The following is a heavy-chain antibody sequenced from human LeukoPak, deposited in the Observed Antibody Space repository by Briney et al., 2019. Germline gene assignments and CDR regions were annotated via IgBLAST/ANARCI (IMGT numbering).Heavy chain of an antibody. D-gene: IGHD3-22*01. CDR2: IYYSGST. CDR1: GGSISSSSYY. J-gene: IGHJ5*02. CDR3: ARAGVRPYDSSGYYWWNWFDP. Sequence: PSETLSLTCTVSGGSISSSSYYWGWIRQPPGKGLEWIGSIYYSGSTYYNPSLKSRVTISVDTSKNQFSLKLSSVTAADTAVYYCARAGVRPYDSSGYYWWNWFDPWGQGTLVTVSS. V-gene: IGHV4-39*07.